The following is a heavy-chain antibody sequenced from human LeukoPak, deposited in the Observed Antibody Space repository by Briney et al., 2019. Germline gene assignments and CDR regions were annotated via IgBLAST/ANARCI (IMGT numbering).Heavy chain of an antibody. D-gene: IGHD3-22*01. Sequence: SETLSLTCAVSGASISGSGYYWGWIRQPPGKGLEWIGNIYSSGSTYYNASLQSRVTISIDTPKNQFSLRLSSVTAADTAVYYCAKGPYYYDSNGYYSRVFDYWGQGTLVTVSS. V-gene: IGHV4-39*07. J-gene: IGHJ4*02. CDR2: IYSSGST. CDR3: AKGPYYYDSNGYYSRVFDY. CDR1: GASISGSGYY.